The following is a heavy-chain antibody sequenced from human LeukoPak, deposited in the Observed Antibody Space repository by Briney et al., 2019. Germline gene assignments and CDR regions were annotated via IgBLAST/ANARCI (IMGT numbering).Heavy chain of an antibody. V-gene: IGHV4-59*01. D-gene: IGHD2-2*01. J-gene: IGHJ6*03. CDR3: ASNRRYCSGTSCYYYYMDV. CDR2: IYYSGST. CDR1: GGSISSYY. Sequence: PSETLSLTCTVSGGSISSYYWSWIRQPPGKGLEWIGYIYYSGSTNYNPSLKSRVTISVDTSKNQFSLKLSSVTAADTAVYYCASNRRYCSGTSCYYYYMDVWGKGTTVTVSS.